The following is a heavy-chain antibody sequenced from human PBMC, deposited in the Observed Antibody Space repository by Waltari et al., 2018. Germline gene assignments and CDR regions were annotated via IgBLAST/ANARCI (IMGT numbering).Heavy chain of an antibody. Sequence: QVQLQQWCAGLLKPSATLSLTCAAYGGSFSGYYWSWIRPPPGQGLEGIGEISHSGSTNYNPSLKSRVTISVDTSKNQFSLKLSSVTAADTAVYYCALLGGWVPDFDYWGQGTLVTVSS. CDR3: ALLGGWVPDFDY. J-gene: IGHJ4*02. D-gene: IGHD6-19*01. CDR2: ISHSGST. V-gene: IGHV4-34*01. CDR1: GGSFSGYY.